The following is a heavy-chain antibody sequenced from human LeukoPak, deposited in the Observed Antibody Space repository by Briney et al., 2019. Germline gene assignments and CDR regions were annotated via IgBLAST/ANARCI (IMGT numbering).Heavy chain of an antibody. CDR2: IIPIFGIA. J-gene: IGHJ6*02. CDR1: GGTFSSYA. Sequence: SVKVSCKASGGTFSSYAISWVRQAPGQGLEWMGRIIPIFGIANYAQKFQGRVTITADKSTSTAYMELSSLRSEDTAVYYYARSIQLWPEGYYGMDVWGQGTTVTVSS. D-gene: IGHD5-18*01. CDR3: ARSIQLWPEGYYGMDV. V-gene: IGHV1-69*04.